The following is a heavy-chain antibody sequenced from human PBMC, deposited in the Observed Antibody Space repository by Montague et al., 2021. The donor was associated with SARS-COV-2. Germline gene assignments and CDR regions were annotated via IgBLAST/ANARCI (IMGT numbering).Heavy chain of an antibody. CDR1: CGSFHIFS. V-gene: IGHV4-34*01. D-gene: IGHD1-26*01. CDR3: ARHGLEGANTYYFGLDV. J-gene: IGHJ6*02. CDR2: IDHRVNT. Sequence: SETLSLTCAVYCGSFHIFSWGWIRQSPEKWLEWIGEIDHRVNTNYNPSLKSRVTISIDTSTNQFSLNLSSVTAADTAIYYCARHGLEGANTYYFGLDVWGQGTTVTVSS.